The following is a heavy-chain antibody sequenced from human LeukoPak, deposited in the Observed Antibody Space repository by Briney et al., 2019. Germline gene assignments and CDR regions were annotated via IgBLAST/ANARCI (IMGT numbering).Heavy chain of an antibody. D-gene: IGHD3-22*01. CDR1: GFTFDDYG. CDR3: AGADSSGYYYYYYYMDV. Sequence: GGSLRLSCAASGFTFDDYGMSWVRQAPGKGLEWVSGINWNGGSTGYADSVKGRFTISRDNAKNSLYLQMNSLRAEDTALYYCAGADSSGYYYYYYYMDVWGKGTTVTVSS. V-gene: IGHV3-20*04. CDR2: INWNGGST. J-gene: IGHJ6*03.